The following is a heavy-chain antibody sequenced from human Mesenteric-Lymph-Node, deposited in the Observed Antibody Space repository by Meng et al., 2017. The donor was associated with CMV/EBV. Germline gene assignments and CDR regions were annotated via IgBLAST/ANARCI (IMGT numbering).Heavy chain of an antibody. CDR2: INHNGVP. J-gene: IGHJ4*02. CDR3: ARGSDIPVNNY. V-gene: IGHV4-34*01. Sequence: QVQLQQWAGALLKPSVPRSLTCAVYGGSYSVYYWSGIRQPPGKGLEWMGEINHNGVPNYNPSLKSRVTISLDRSKNQFSLKLSSVTAEDTAVYYCARGSDIPVNNYWGQGTLVTVSS. D-gene: IGHD2-15*01. CDR1: GGSYSVYY.